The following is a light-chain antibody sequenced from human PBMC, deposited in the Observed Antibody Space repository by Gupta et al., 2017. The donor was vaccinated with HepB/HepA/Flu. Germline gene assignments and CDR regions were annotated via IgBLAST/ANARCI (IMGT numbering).Light chain of an antibody. CDR2: GTS. V-gene: IGKV3-15*01. CDR3: LQHNQWPPWT. CDR1: QSVGTT. J-gene: IGKJ1*01. Sequence: IVMTQSPATLSVSPGGRATLSCRASQSVGTTLAWYQQRPGQGPRLLISGTSIRATVVPARFSGSGSGTEFTLTISSLQSEDVAIYYCLQHNQWPPWTFGQGTKVEI.